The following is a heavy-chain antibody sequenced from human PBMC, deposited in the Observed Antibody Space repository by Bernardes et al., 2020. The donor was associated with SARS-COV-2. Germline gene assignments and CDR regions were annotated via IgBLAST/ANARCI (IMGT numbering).Heavy chain of an antibody. D-gene: IGHD6-19*01. Sequence: GGSLRLSCAASGFTFSNYNMNWVRQAPGEGLEWVSYISSSTTLYYADSVKGRFTISRDNAKNSLYLQMNSLRDEDTAVYYCARDGGSYSSGWYDYWGQGTLVTVSS. CDR2: ISSSTTL. V-gene: IGHV3-48*02. CDR3: ARDGGSYSSGWYDY. CDR1: GFTFSNYN. J-gene: IGHJ4*02.